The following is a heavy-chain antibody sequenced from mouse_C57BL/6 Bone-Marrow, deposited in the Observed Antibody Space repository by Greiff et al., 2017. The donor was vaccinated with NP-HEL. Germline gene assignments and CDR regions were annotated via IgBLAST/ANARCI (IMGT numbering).Heavy chain of an antibody. CDR3: ARGYYYDYDDWFAY. CDR1: GYTFTSYW. CDR2: IDPSDSYT. Sequence: QVQLQQPGAELVMPGASVKLSCKASGYTFTSYWMHWVKQRPGQGLEWIGEIDPSDSYTNYNQKFKGKSTLTVDKSSSTAYMQLSSLTSDDSAVYYCARGYYYDYDDWFAYWGQGTLVTVSA. D-gene: IGHD2-4*01. J-gene: IGHJ3*01. V-gene: IGHV1-69*01.